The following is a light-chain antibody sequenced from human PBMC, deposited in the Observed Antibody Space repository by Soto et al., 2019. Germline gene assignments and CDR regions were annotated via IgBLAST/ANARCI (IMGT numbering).Light chain of an antibody. Sequence: QSALTQPASVSGSPGQSITISCTGTSSDVGGYNYVSWYQQHPGKAPKLMVYDVSNRPSGVSNRFSGSKSANTASLTISGLQAEDEADYYCSAYTSTNTVLVGGGTKLTVL. CDR3: SAYTSTNTVL. V-gene: IGLV2-14*03. CDR1: SSDVGGYNY. CDR2: DVS. J-gene: IGLJ2*01.